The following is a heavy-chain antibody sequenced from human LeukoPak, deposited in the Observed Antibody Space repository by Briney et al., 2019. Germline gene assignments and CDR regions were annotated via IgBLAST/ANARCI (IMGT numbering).Heavy chain of an antibody. J-gene: IGHJ3*01. D-gene: IGHD6-6*01. Sequence: PSETLSLTCTVSGGSISSYYWSRIRHPPGKGLEWVGYIYYSGSTNYNPSLKSRGTISVDTSKNQYSLKLRSVTVADQAVYYCARARIPYSSSPGAFDLWGQGTMVTVSS. CDR3: ARARIPYSSSPGAFDL. V-gene: IGHV4-59*01. CDR2: IYYSGST. CDR1: GGSISSYY.